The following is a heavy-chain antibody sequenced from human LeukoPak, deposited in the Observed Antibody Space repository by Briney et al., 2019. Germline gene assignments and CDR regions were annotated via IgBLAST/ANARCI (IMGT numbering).Heavy chain of an antibody. CDR3: ARGGYSYGRAYYGMDV. D-gene: IGHD5-18*01. J-gene: IGHJ6*02. CDR2: MNPNSGNT. Sequence: ASVKVSCKASGYTFTSYDINWVRQATGQGLEWMGWMNPNSGNTGYAQKFQGRVTITRNTSISTAYMELSSLRSEDTAVYYCARGGYSYGRAYYGMDVWGQGTTVTVSS. V-gene: IGHV1-8*03. CDR1: GYTFTSYD.